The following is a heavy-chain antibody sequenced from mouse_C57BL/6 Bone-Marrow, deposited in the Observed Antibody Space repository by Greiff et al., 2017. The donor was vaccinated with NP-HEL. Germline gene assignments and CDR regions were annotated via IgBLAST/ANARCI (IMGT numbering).Heavy chain of an antibody. CDR2: IHPNSGST. V-gene: IGHV1-64*01. CDR1: GYTFTSYW. J-gene: IGHJ4*01. Sequence: QVQLQQPGAELVKPGASVKLSCKASGYTFTSYWMHWVKQRPGQGLEWIGMIHPNSGSTNYNEKFKSKATLTVDKSSSTAYMQLSSLTSEDSAVYYCAAGPYYYGSIGYWGQGTSVTVSS. CDR3: AAGPYYYGSIGY. D-gene: IGHD1-1*01.